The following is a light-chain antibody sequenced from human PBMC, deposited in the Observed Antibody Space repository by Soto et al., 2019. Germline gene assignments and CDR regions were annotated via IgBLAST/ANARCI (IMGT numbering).Light chain of an antibody. CDR1: QGISNY. V-gene: IGKV1-27*01. CDR2: AAS. J-gene: IGKJ1*01. CDR3: QKYDSAPWT. Sequence: DIQMTQSPSSLSASVRDRVTITCRASQGISNYLAWYQQKPGKVPKLLIYAASTLQSGVPSRFSGSGSGTDFTLTISRRQPEDVATSYCQKYDSAPWTFGQGTKLEIK.